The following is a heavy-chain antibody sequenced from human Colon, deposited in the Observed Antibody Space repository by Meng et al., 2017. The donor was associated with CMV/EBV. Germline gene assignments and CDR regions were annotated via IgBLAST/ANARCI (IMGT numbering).Heavy chain of an antibody. D-gene: IGHD6-6*01. CDR3: ARDSSSSSGFDY. V-gene: IGHV3-7*01. J-gene: IGHJ4*02. CDR2: IKDDGSER. Sequence: GESLKISCAASGFTFNTYWMTWVRQAPGKGLEWVGNIKDDGSERNYVDSVKGRFTISRDNAKNSVYLQMNSLRAEDTAVYYCARDSSSSSGFDYWGQGTLVTVSS. CDR1: GFTFNTYW.